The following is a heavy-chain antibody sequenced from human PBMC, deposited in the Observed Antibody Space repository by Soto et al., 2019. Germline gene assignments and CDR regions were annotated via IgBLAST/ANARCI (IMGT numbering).Heavy chain of an antibody. CDR2: IKCSDGET. CDR1: GYTFTNYY. CDR3: ASGANWVDI. D-gene: IGHD7-27*01. Sequence: ASVKVSCKASGYTFTNYYMHWVRQAPGQGLEWMGIIKCSDGETTYAQRFLGRVTMTSDTSTSTVYMELSSLRSEDTAVYYCASGANWVDIWGQGTMVTVSS. J-gene: IGHJ3*02. V-gene: IGHV1-46*01.